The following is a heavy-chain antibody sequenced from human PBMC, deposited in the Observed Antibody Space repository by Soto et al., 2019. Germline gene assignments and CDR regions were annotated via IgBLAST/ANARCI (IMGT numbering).Heavy chain of an antibody. CDR1: GGSISNYY. CDR2: MYYSGSS. Sequence: SETLSLTCTVSGGSISNYYGSWIRQPPGKGLEWIGYMYYSGSSNYNSSLKSRVTISVDTSKNQISLKLTSVTAADTAVYYCVRSGHTFGGVIWGQETLVTVSS. J-gene: IGHJ4*02. V-gene: IGHV4-59*01. CDR3: VRSGHTFGGVI. D-gene: IGHD3-16*01.